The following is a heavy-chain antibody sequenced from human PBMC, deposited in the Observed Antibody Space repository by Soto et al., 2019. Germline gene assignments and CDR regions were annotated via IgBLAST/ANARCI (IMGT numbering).Heavy chain of an antibody. CDR1: CGSISSSNYY. D-gene: IGHD3-22*01. Sequence: SETLSLTCTFSCGSISSSNYYWGWIRQPPGKGLQWIGNIYYTGSAYYNPSLKSRVTISVDTSKNQFSLRLSSVTAADTAVYYCARLFYDSSEHFDYWGQGTLVTVSS. CDR3: ARLFYDSSEHFDY. J-gene: IGHJ4*02. CDR2: IYYTGSA. V-gene: IGHV4-39*01.